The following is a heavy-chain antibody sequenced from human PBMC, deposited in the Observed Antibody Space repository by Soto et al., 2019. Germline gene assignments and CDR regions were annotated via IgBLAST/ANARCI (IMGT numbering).Heavy chain of an antibody. Sequence: SETLSLTCAVYGGYFSGYYWSWIRQPPGKGLEWIGEINHSGSTNYNPSLKSRVTISVDTSKNQFSLKLSSVTAADTAVYYCARGRGTMVRGVMVWFDPWGQGILVTVSS. CDR1: GGYFSGYY. V-gene: IGHV4-34*01. CDR2: INHSGST. CDR3: ARGRGTMVRGVMVWFDP. J-gene: IGHJ5*02. D-gene: IGHD3-10*01.